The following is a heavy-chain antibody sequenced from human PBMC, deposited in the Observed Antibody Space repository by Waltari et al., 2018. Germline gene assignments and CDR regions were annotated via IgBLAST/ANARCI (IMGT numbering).Heavy chain of an antibody. CDR2: ISPIFGTA. V-gene: IGHV1-69*08. J-gene: IGHJ5*02. CDR1: GGTFSSYA. CDR3: ARTITIFQGWFDP. Sequence: QVQLVQSGAEVKKPGSSVKVSCKASGGTFSSYAISWVRQAPGQGLEWMGRISPIFGTANYAQKFQGRVTITADKSTGTAYMELGSLRSEDTAVYYCARTITIFQGWFDPWGQGTLVTVSS. D-gene: IGHD3-3*01.